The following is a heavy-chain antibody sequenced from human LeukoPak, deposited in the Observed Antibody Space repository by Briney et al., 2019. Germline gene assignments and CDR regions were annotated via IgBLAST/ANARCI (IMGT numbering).Heavy chain of an antibody. Sequence: GASVTVSCTASGGTFSSYAISWVRQAPGQGLEWMGRIIPILGIANYAQTFQGRVTITADKSTSTAYMELSSLRSEDTAVYYCAMDYYDSSGYLSWFDPWGQGTLVTVSS. J-gene: IGHJ5*02. D-gene: IGHD3-22*01. V-gene: IGHV1-69*04. CDR3: AMDYYDSSGYLSWFDP. CDR2: IIPILGIA. CDR1: GGTFSSYA.